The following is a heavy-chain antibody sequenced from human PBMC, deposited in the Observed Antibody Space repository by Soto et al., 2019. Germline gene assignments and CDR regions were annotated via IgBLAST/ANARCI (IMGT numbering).Heavy chain of an antibody. CDR3: ARDPSQFCSGGSCYSWFDP. Sequence: QVQLVESGGGVVQPGRSLRLSCAASGFTFSSYAMHWVRQAPGKGLEWVAVISYDGSNKYYADSVEGRFTISRDNSKNTLYLQMNSLRAEDTAVYYCARDPSQFCSGGSCYSWFDPWGQGTLVTVSS. CDR2: ISYDGSNK. D-gene: IGHD2-15*01. V-gene: IGHV3-30-3*01. J-gene: IGHJ5*02. CDR1: GFTFSSYA.